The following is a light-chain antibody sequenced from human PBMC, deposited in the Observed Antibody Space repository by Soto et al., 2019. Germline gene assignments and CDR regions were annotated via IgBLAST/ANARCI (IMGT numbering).Light chain of an antibody. CDR1: SIDVGGYNH. V-gene: IGLV2-14*01. J-gene: IGLJ1*01. CDR3: TSYTSISTYV. Sequence: QSVLTQPASVSESPGQSITISCAGTSIDVGGYNHVSWYKQHADKAPKRLIHEVSNRPSGVSNRFSGSKSGNTASLTISGLQAEDEADYYCTSYTSISTYVFGTGTKVTVL. CDR2: EVS.